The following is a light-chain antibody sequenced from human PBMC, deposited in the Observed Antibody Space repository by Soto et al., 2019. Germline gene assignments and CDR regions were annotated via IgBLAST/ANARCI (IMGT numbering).Light chain of an antibody. J-gene: IGKJ2*01. CDR1: QGIRHD. CDR2: ATS. V-gene: IGKV1-17*02. Sequence: DIQMTQSPSSLSAAVEDRVTITCRASQGIRHDLAWYQHKPGRAPKRLIYATSNLQSGVPSRFSGSGSGTKFTLTITNLQPDDSATYYCLQYYDYPYTFGQGTRLEIK. CDR3: LQYYDYPYT.